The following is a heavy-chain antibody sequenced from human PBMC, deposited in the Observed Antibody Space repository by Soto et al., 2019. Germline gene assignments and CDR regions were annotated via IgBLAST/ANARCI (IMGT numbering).Heavy chain of an antibody. Sequence: SETLSLTCTVSGGSISSGGYYWSWIRQHPGKGLEWIGYIYYSGSTYYNPSLKSRVTISVDTSKNQFSLKLSSVTAADTAVYYCARVQHYYDSSGYFDYWGQGTLVTVSS. D-gene: IGHD3-22*01. V-gene: IGHV4-61*08. CDR1: GGSISSGGYY. CDR3: ARVQHYYDSSGYFDY. CDR2: IYYSGST. J-gene: IGHJ4*02.